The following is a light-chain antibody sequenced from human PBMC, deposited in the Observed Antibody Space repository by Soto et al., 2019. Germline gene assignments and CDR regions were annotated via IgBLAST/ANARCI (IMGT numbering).Light chain of an antibody. CDR3: AAWDDSLNGGV. Sequence: QSALXQPPSASGTPGQRVTMACSGSTSNIGSNTVNWYQQLPGTAPKLLIYSNDQRPSGVPDRFSGSKSGTSASLAISGLQSEDEADYYCAAWDDSLNGGVFGGGTQLTVL. CDR1: TSNIGSNT. V-gene: IGLV1-44*01. CDR2: SND. J-gene: IGLJ3*02.